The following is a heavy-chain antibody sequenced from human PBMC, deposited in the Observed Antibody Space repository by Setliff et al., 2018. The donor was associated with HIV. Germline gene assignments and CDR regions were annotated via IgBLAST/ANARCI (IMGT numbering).Heavy chain of an antibody. D-gene: IGHD3-10*01. CDR3: ARARGNYYGSGKVYYYYYYMDV. CDR2: IIPVFGTT. Sequence: GASVKVSCKASGGTFSSYAISWVRQAPGQGLDWMGGIIPVFGTTNYAQKFQGRVTITADESTSTAYMELSSLRSEDTAVYYCARARGNYYGSGKVYYYYYYMDVWGKGTTVTVSS. V-gene: IGHV1-69*13. CDR1: GGTFSSYA. J-gene: IGHJ6*03.